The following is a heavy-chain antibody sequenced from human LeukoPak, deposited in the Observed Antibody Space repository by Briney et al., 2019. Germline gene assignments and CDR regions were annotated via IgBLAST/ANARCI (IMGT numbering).Heavy chain of an antibody. J-gene: IGHJ4*02. V-gene: IGHV3-48*01. CDR2: ISSSCSTL. D-gene: IGHD1-26*01. Sequence: GVSLRLFCAASGFNFSSYSMNWVRPAPGKGLEWFSDISSSCSTLSYAVFVGGLFTISRDNAKNPQYLQMNSLSAEDTAAYCCARDPLGIVGATPGYWGQGTLVTVSS. CDR3: ARDPLGIVGATPGY. CDR1: GFNFSSYS.